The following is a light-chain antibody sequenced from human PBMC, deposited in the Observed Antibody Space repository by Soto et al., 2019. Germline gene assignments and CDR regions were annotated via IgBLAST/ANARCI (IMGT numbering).Light chain of an antibody. Sequence: QLVLTQSPSASASLGASVKLTCTLSSGHTSYTIAWHQQQPEKGPRYLMKLNSDGSYTKGDGIPDRFSGSSSGAERYLTISRLQSEDEADYYCQTWGTGMRVFGPGTKLTVL. J-gene: IGLJ1*01. CDR1: SGHTSYT. CDR3: QTWGTGMRV. CDR2: LNSDGSY. V-gene: IGLV4-69*02.